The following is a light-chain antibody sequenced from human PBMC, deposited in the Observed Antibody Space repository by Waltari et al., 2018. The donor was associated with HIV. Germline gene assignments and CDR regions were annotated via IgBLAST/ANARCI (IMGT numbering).Light chain of an antibody. CDR3: VGLGSSLSAYV. CDR2: KNF. Sequence: QAFLTQPPSASGNPVQTVTISCSGRSSNTENEKVYWYQQLPGMTPQLLIYKNFLRPSVVRDRFAASKSGSSASLLCSGLRAADGADYDCVGLGSSLSAYVFGPMTKVAVL. V-gene: IGLV1-47*01. J-gene: IGLJ1*01. CDR1: SSNTENEK.